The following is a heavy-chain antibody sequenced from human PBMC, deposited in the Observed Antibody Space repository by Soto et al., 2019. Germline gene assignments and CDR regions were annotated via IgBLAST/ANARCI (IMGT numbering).Heavy chain of an antibody. J-gene: IGHJ4*02. CDR2: FYHSGST. D-gene: IGHD3-22*01. CDR3: ARIYWLRDSSGYHHPFDY. Sequence: SETLSLTCTVSIGSMDSRDHYFSGIRHSPGRWLEWIGHFYHSGSTYYNPSLRSRASISNDLSKNQFFLELSSVTGADTAVYFCARIYWLRDSSGYHHPFDYWGQGTLVTVSS. CDR1: IGSMDSRDHY. V-gene: IGHV4-30-4*01.